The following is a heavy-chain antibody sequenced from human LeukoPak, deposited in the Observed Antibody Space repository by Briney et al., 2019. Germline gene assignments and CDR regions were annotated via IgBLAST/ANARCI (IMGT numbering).Heavy chain of an antibody. V-gene: IGHV3-66*01. Sequence: PGGSLRLSCAASGFTVSSNYMSWVRQAPGKGLEWVSVIYSGGSTYYADSVKGRFTISRDNSKNTLYLQMNSLRAEDTAVYYCARERRVYPPTYGMDVWGQGTTVTVSS. J-gene: IGHJ6*02. CDR3: ARERRVYPPTYGMDV. CDR1: GFTVSSNY. CDR2: IYSGGST. D-gene: IGHD1-14*01.